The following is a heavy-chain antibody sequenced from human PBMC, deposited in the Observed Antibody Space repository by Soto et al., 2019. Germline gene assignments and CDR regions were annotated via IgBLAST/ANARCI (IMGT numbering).Heavy chain of an antibody. D-gene: IGHD6-6*01. CDR2: INHSGST. Sequence: EILSLSCAAYGGCLSGYYWSWIRQPPGKGLEWIGEINHSGSTNYNPSLKSRVTISVDTSKNQFSLKLSSVTAADTAVYYCARHQSSSGGFDYWGQGTLVTVSS. J-gene: IGHJ4*02. CDR1: GGCLSGYY. CDR3: ARHQSSSGGFDY. V-gene: IGHV4-34*01.